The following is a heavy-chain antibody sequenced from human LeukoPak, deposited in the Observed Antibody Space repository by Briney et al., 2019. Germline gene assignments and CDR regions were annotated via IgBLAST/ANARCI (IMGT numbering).Heavy chain of an antibody. CDR3: ARAGDHCSSTSCYAGWFDY. V-gene: IGHV4-34*01. CDR2: INHSGST. Sequence: ASETLSLTCAVYGGSFSGYYWSWIRQPPGKGVEWVGEINHSGSTNYNPSLKSRVTISVDTSKNQFSLTLSSVTAADTAVYYCARAGDHCSSTSCYAGWFDYWGQGTLVTVSS. J-gene: IGHJ4*02. CDR1: GGSFSGYY. D-gene: IGHD2-2*01.